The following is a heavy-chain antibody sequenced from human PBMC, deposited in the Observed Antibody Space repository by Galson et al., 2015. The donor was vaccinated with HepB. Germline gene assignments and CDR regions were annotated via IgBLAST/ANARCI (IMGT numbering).Heavy chain of an antibody. CDR3: ARNGYCSSTSCRGYYYYGMDV. J-gene: IGHJ6*02. V-gene: IGHV1-46*03. CDR1: GYTFTSYY. D-gene: IGHD2-2*01. CDR2: INPSGGST. Sequence: SVKVSCKASGYTFTSYYMHWVRQAPGQGLEWMGIINPSGGSTSYAQKFQGRVTMTRDTSTSTVYMELSSLRSEDTAVYYCARNGYCSSTSCRGYYYYGMDVWGQGTTVTVPS.